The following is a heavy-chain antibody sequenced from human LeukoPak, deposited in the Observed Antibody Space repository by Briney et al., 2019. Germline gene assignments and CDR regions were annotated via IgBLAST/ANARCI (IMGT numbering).Heavy chain of an antibody. Sequence: ASVKVSCKASGYTFTSYAIHWVRQAPGQGLEWMGWITPSGGTNYPQKFQGRVAITWDTSITTAYMDLSRLTSDDTAVYYCARGDIVVVPTAVGSWDYWGQGTLVTVSS. CDR2: ITPSGGT. CDR1: GYTFTSYA. CDR3: ARGDIVVVPTAVGSWDY. V-gene: IGHV1-2*02. D-gene: IGHD2-2*01. J-gene: IGHJ4*02.